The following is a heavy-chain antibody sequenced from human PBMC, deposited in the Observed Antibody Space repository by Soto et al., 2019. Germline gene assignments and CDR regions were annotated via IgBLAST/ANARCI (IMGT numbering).Heavy chain of an antibody. CDR2: ISGSGGST. CDR3: AKGRPDSRSRWYWFDP. D-gene: IGHD6-13*01. J-gene: IGHJ5*02. CDR1: GFTFSSYA. Sequence: GGSLRLSCAAXGFTFSSYAMSWVRQAPGKGLEWVSAISGSGGSTYYADSVKGRFTISRDNSKNTLYLQMNSLRAEDTAVYYCAKGRPDSRSRWYWFDPWGQGTLVTVSS. V-gene: IGHV3-23*01.